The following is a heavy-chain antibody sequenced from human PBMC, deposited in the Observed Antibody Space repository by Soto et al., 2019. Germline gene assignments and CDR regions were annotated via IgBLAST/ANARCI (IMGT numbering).Heavy chain of an antibody. Sequence: GGSLRLSCAASGFSFDTYAMTWVRQAPGKGLEWVGRIKSKTDGGTTDYAAPVKGRFTISRDDSKNTLYLQMNSLKTEDTAVYYCTTGAASPDYWGQGTLVTVSS. D-gene: IGHD6-13*01. CDR3: TTGAASPDY. J-gene: IGHJ4*02. CDR1: GFSFDTYA. V-gene: IGHV3-15*01. CDR2: IKSKTDGGTT.